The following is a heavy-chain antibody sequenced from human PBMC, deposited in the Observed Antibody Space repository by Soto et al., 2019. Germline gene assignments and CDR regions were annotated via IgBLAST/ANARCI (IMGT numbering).Heavy chain of an antibody. CDR2: LQTDGSHP. Sequence: EVQLVESGGGLVQPGGSLRLSCVASGFTFDYYWMHWVRQAPGEGLMWVSRLQTDGSHPDYADSVKGRFTISRDNPKNPRRRQMTDLRAADTAVYYCARGGDPDYWGQGTLVTVSS. D-gene: IGHD2-21*02. V-gene: IGHV3-74*01. J-gene: IGHJ4*02. CDR3: ARGGDPDY. CDR1: GFTFDYYW.